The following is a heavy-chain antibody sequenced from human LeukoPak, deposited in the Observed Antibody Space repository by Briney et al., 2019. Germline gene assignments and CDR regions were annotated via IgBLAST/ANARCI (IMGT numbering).Heavy chain of an antibody. CDR2: ISYDGSNK. CDR1: GFTFSSYG. CDR3: ARVFNSLSLDY. V-gene: IGHV3-30*03. J-gene: IGHJ4*02. Sequence: GGSLRLSCAASGFTFSSYGMHWVRQAPGKGLEWVAVISYDGSNKYYADSVKGRFTISRDNSKNTLYLQMNSLRAEDTAVYYCARVFNSLSLDYWGQGTLVTVSS. D-gene: IGHD2/OR15-2a*01.